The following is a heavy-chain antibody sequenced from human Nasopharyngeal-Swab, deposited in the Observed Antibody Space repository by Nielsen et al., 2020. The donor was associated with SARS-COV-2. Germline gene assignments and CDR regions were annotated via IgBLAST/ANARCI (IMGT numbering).Heavy chain of an antibody. CDR2: INWNGGST. CDR1: GFTFDDYG. Sequence: GESLKIYCAASGFTFDDYGMSWVRQAPGKGLEWVSGINWNGGSTGYADSVKGRFTISRDNAKNSLHLQMNSLRAEDTALYHCARGRIAAAGTGSYWFDPWGQGTLVTVSS. J-gene: IGHJ5*02. CDR3: ARGRIAAAGTGSYWFDP. D-gene: IGHD6-13*01. V-gene: IGHV3-20*01.